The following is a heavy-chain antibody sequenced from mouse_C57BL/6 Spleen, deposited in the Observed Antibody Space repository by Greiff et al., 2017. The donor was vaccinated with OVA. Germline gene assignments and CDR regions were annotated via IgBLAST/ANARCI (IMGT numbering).Heavy chain of an antibody. Sequence: EVKLQQSGPELVKPGASVKISCKASGYTFTDYYMNWVKQSHGKSLEWIGDINPNNGGTSYNQKFKGKATLTVDKSSSTAYMELRSLTSEDSAVYYCARGHYAMDYWGQGTSVTVSS. CDR3: ARGHYAMDY. CDR2: INPNNGGT. V-gene: IGHV1-26*01. CDR1: GYTFTDYY. J-gene: IGHJ4*01.